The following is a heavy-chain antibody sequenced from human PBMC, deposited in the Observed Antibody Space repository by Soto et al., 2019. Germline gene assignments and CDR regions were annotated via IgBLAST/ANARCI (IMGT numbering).Heavy chain of an antibody. CDR3: ARGTTGTSYFFDY. J-gene: IGHJ4*02. D-gene: IGHD2-8*02. CDR1: GGSISNYY. CDR2: IYFSGGT. Sequence: SETLSLTCTVSGGSISNYYWSWIRQPPGKGLEWIGYIYFSGGTNYNPSLKSRVTISIDTSKNQFSLKLTSVTAAATAAYYCARGTTGTSYFFDYWGQGTLVTVSS. V-gene: IGHV4-59*01.